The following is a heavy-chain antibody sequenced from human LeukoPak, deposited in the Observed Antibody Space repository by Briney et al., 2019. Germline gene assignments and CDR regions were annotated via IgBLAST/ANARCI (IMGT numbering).Heavy chain of an antibody. V-gene: IGHV4-34*01. CDR3: ARESDNWFDP. Sequence: PSETLSLTCGVYGGSFNSYYWSWIRQPPGKGLEWIGDINHGGITSYNPSLKSRVTISVDTSKNQFSLKLSSVTAADTAVYYCARESDNWFDPWGQGTLVTVSS. J-gene: IGHJ5*02. CDR1: GGSFNSYY. CDR2: INHGGIT.